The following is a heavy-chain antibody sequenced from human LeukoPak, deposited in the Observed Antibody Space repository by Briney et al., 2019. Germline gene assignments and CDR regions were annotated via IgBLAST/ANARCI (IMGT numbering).Heavy chain of an antibody. D-gene: IGHD1-14*01. J-gene: IGHJ4*02. CDR2: IGPTGSDR. CDR1: GLTFSTSG. Sequence: KPGGSLRPSCTASGLTFSTSGFNWVRQAPGKGLEWVASIGPTGSDRYHADSIKGRFTISRDNANNFLYLQMNSLRAEDTAVYYCATETNGRHYDYWGQGTLLTVSS. V-gene: IGHV3-21*06. CDR3: ATETNGRHYDY.